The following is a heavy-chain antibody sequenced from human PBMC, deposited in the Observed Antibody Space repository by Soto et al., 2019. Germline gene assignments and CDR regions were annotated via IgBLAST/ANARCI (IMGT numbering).Heavy chain of an antibody. D-gene: IGHD6-6*01. Sequence: GGSLILSCAASGFTFSSYGMHWVRQAPGKGLEWVAVISYDGSNKYYADSVKGRFTISRDNSKNTLYLQMNSLRAEDTAVYYCAKGVLGAARPTNWFDPWGQGTLVTVSS. J-gene: IGHJ5*02. CDR2: ISYDGSNK. CDR3: AKGVLGAARPTNWFDP. V-gene: IGHV3-30*18. CDR1: GFTFSSYG.